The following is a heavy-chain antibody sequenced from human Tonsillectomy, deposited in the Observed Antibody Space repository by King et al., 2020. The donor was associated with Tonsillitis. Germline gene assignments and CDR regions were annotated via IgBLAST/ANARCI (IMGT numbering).Heavy chain of an antibody. CDR1: GFTFSDFA. CDR3: FSTVQLEGTTVGHLDY. D-gene: IGHD1-1*01. CDR2: IRTKANSYAT. J-gene: IGHJ4*01. Sequence: EVQLVESGGGLVQPGGSLKLSCAASGFTFSDFAIHWVRQASGKGLEWVGRIRTKANSYATGYGATVQGRITISRTDSKHTTYMQMNSMKSEATAVYHCFSTVQLEGTTVGHLDYWGPEPWSPFPQ. V-gene: IGHV3-73*02.